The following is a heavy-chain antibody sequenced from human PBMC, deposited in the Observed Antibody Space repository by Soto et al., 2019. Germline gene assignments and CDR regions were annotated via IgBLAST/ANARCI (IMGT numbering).Heavy chain of an antibody. D-gene: IGHD1-1*01. J-gene: IGHJ4*02. CDR1: GFTFRNYA. V-gene: IGHV3-30*18. CDR2: ISYDENNK. CDR3: AKGTGWYLDS. Sequence: QVQLVESGGDVVQPGRSLRLSCTASGFTFRNYAMYWVRQAPGKGLEWVAVISYDENNKYYADSVKGRCTISRDNSKNKLSLQMNSLRADDTADYYCAKGTGWYLDSWGQGTLVTVSS.